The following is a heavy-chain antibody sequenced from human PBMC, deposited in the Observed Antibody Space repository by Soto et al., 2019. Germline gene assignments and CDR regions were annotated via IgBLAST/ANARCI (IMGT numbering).Heavy chain of an antibody. CDR1: GFTFSSYA. J-gene: IGHJ4*02. D-gene: IGHD3-22*01. V-gene: IGHV3-30-3*01. CDR3: ARSYTLMIASFALGY. Sequence: PGGSLRLSCAASGFTFSSYAMHWVRQAPGKGLEWVAVISYDGSNKYYADSVKGRFTISRDNSKNTLYLQMNSLRAEDTAVYYCARSYTLMIASFALGYWGQGTLVTVSS. CDR2: ISYDGSNK.